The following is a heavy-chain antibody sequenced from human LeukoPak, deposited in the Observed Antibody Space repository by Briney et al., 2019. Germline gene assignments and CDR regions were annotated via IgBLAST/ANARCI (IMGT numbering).Heavy chain of an antibody. Sequence: IPSETLSLTCAVYGGSFSGYYWSWIRQPPGKGLEWIGSIYYSGSTYYNPSLKSRVTISVDTSKNQFSLKLSSVTAADTAVYYCARGPLAQYNWNYLSSYFDYWGQGTLVTVSS. J-gene: IGHJ4*02. CDR1: GGSFSGYY. V-gene: IGHV4-34*01. CDR3: ARGPLAQYNWNYLSSYFDY. D-gene: IGHD1-7*01. CDR2: IYYSGST.